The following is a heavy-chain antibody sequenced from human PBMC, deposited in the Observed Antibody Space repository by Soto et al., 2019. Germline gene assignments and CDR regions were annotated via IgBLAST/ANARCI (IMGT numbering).Heavy chain of an antibody. CDR3: ARVPALELRYFDWLLYDLDY. CDR2: ISSSSSTI. D-gene: IGHD3-9*01. J-gene: IGHJ4*02. Sequence: GGSLRLSCAASGFTFSSYSMNWVRQAPGKGLEWVSYISSSSSTIYYADSVKGRFTISRDNAKNSLYLQMNSLRAEDTAVYYCARVPALELRYFDWLLYDLDYWGQGTLVTVSS. CDR1: GFTFSSYS. V-gene: IGHV3-48*01.